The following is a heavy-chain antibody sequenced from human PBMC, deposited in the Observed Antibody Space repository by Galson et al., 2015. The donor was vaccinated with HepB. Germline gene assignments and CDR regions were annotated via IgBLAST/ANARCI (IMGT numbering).Heavy chain of an antibody. J-gene: IGHJ4*02. V-gene: IGHV3-30*04. CDR2: ISYDGSNK. CDR3: ARDFRLGELSLSGYFDY. D-gene: IGHD3-16*02. CDR1: GFTFSSYA. Sequence: SLRLSCAASGFTFSSYAMHWVRQAPGKGLEWVAVISYDGSNKYYADSVKGRFTISRDNSKNTLYLQMNSLRAEDTAVYYCARDFRLGELSLSGYFDYWGQGTLVTVSS.